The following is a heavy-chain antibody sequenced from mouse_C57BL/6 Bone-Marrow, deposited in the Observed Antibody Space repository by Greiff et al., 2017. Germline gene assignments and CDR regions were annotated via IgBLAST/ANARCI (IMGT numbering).Heavy chain of an antibody. V-gene: IGHV1-62-2*01. D-gene: IGHD1-1*01. CDR1: GYTFTEYT. Sequence: QVQLQQSGAELVKPGASVKLSCKASGYTFTEYTIHWVKQRSGQGLEWFGWFYPGSGSIKYNEKFKDKATLTADKSSSTVYMELSRLSSEDSAVYFCARHSLYYYGSRGYYAMDYWDQGTSVTVSS. CDR2: FYPGSGSI. J-gene: IGHJ4*01. CDR3: ARHSLYYYGSRGYYAMDY.